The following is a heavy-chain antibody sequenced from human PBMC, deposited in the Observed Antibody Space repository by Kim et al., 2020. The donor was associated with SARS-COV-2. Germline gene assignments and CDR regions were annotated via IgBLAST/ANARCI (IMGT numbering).Heavy chain of an antibody. CDR2: INHSGST. V-gene: IGHV4-34*01. Sequence: SETLSLSCAVYGGSFSGYYWSWIRQPPGKGLEWIGEINHSGSTNYNPSLKSRVTISVDTSKNQFSLKLSSVTAADTAVYYCARWRNYYYYGMDVWGQGTT. J-gene: IGHJ6*02. D-gene: IGHD3-3*01. CDR1: GGSFSGYY. CDR3: ARWRNYYYYGMDV.